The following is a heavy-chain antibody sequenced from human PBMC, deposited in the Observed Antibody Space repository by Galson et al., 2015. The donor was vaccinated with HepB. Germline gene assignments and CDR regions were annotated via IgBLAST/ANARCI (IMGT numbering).Heavy chain of an antibody. V-gene: IGHV3-30*18. CDR3: AKEGGSSWYGGQDVDYYGMDV. Sequence: SLRLSCAASGFTFSSYGMHWVRQAPGKGLEWVAVISYDGSNKYYADSVKGRFTISRDNSKNTLYLQMNSLRAEDTAVYYCAKEGGSSWYGGQDVDYYGMDVWGQGTTVTVSS. J-gene: IGHJ6*02. CDR1: GFTFSSYG. D-gene: IGHD6-13*01. CDR2: ISYDGSNK.